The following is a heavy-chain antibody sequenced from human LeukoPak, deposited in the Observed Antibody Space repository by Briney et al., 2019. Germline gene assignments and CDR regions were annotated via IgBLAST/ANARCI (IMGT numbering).Heavy chain of an antibody. CDR1: GFTVSSKY. CDR2: IYSGGST. D-gene: IGHD3-3*01. V-gene: IGHV3-53*01. CDR3: AKAEGYYDFWSGYYSPDYYFDY. J-gene: IGHJ4*02. Sequence: AGGSLRLSCAASGFTVSSKYMSWVRQAPGKGLEWVSVIYSGGSTYYADSVKGRFTISRDNSKNTLYLQMNSLRAEDTAVYYCAKAEGYYDFWSGYYSPDYYFDYWGQGTPVTVSS.